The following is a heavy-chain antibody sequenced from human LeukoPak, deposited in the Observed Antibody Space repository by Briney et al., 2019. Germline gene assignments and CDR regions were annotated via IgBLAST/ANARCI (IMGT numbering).Heavy chain of an antibody. V-gene: IGHV4-4*07. D-gene: IGHD1-26*01. Sequence: SETLSLTCTVSGGSISSYYWTWIRQPAGKGLEWIGRIYTSGSTYYNPSLESRVTLSVDKSKNQFSLKLTSVTAADTAVYYCASYTSSGSYFDYWGQGTLVTVPS. CDR3: ASYTSSGSYFDY. CDR2: IYTSGST. J-gene: IGHJ4*02. CDR1: GGSISSYY.